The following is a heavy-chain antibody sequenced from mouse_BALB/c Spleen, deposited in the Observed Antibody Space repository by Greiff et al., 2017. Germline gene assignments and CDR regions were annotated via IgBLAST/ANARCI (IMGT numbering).Heavy chain of an antibody. CDR2: IWSGGST. CDR3: ARKEYYGSGIWFAY. Sequence: VMLVESGPGLVQPSQSLSITCTVSGFSLTSYGVHWVRQSPGKGLEWLGVIWSGGSTDYNAAFISRLSISKDNSKSQVFFKMNSLQANDTAIYYCARKEYYGSGIWFAYWGQGTLVTVSA. V-gene: IGHV2-2*02. CDR1: GFSLTSYG. J-gene: IGHJ3*01. D-gene: IGHD1-1*01.